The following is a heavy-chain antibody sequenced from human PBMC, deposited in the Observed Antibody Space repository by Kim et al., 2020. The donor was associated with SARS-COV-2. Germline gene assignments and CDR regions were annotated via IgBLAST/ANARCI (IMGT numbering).Heavy chain of an antibody. Sequence: ASVKVSCKASGYTFTSYDINWVRQATGQGLEWMGWMNPNSGNTGYAQKFQGRVTMTRNTSISTAYMELSSLRSEDTAVYYCARGGRYCSGGSCPTSDYWGQGTLVTVSS. CDR3: ARGGRYCSGGSCPTSDY. CDR1: GYTFTSYD. V-gene: IGHV1-8*01. D-gene: IGHD2-15*01. CDR2: MNPNSGNT. J-gene: IGHJ4*02.